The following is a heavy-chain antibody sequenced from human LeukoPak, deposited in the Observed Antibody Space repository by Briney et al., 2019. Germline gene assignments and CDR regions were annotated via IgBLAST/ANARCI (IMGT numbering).Heavy chain of an antibody. CDR3: ASSGYYHDAFDI. J-gene: IGHJ3*02. V-gene: IGHV4-59*08. CDR2: IYYSGST. D-gene: IGHD3-22*01. CDR1: XX. Sequence: XXWSWIXQPPGKGLEWIGCIYYSGSTNYNPSLKSRVTISVDTSKNQFSLKLSSVTAADTAVYYCASSGYYHDAFDIWGQGTMVTVSS.